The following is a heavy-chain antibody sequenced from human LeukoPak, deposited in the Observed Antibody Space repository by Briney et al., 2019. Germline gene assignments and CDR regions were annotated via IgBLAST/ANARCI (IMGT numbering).Heavy chain of an antibody. CDR2: ISDSGDST. Sequence: GGSLRLSCAASGFIFSNYAMSWVRQAPGRGLEWVSTISDSGDSTYYADSVRGRFTIYRDNSKNTLYLQMNSLSAEDTAIHYCAKVQYSDYGSGRPPFMDVWGQGTTVAVSS. D-gene: IGHD3-10*01. CDR1: GFIFSNYA. J-gene: IGHJ6*02. CDR3: AKVQYSDYGSGRPPFMDV. V-gene: IGHV3-23*01.